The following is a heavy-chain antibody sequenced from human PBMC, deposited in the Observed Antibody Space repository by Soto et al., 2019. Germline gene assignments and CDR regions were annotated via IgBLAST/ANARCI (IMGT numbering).Heavy chain of an antibody. D-gene: IGHD2-15*01. J-gene: IGHJ6*02. V-gene: IGHV1-58*02. CDR2: IVVASGQT. CDR1: GSGFISSC. CDR3: SADRPDIGVGWWV. Sequence: SVKVSCKASGSGFISSCIQWVLQAHGQRLEWIGWIVVASGQTNYAQNFRGRVAITRDTSTATAYIELTGLTSEDTAVYFCSADRPDIGVGWWVWGQGTTVTVSS.